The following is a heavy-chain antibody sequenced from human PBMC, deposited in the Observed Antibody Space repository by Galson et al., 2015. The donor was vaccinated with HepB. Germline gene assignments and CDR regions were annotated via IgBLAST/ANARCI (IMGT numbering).Heavy chain of an antibody. V-gene: IGHV1-69*04. J-gene: IGHJ4*02. CDR1: GGTFSSYT. CDR3: ARELGRWLQRGYYFDY. CDR2: IIPILGIA. Sequence: SVKVSCKASGGTFSSYTISWVRQAPGQGLEWTGRIIPILGIANYAQKFQGRVTITADKSTSTAYMELSSLRSEDTAVYYCARELGRWLQRGYYFDYWGQGTLVTVSS. D-gene: IGHD5-24*01.